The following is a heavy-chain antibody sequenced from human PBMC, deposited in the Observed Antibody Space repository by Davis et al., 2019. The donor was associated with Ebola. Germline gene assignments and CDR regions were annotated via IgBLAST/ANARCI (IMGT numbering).Heavy chain of an antibody. V-gene: IGHV3-7*03. Sequence: GESLKISCAVSGFTFSSYWMSWVRQAPGKGLEWVANIKQDGSEKYYVDSVKGRFTISRDNAKNSLYLQMNSLRAEDTAVYYCARDPHYGSGRYYYYGMDVWGQGTTVTVSS. J-gene: IGHJ6*02. D-gene: IGHD3-10*01. CDR3: ARDPHYGSGRYYYYGMDV. CDR1: GFTFSSYW. CDR2: IKQDGSEK.